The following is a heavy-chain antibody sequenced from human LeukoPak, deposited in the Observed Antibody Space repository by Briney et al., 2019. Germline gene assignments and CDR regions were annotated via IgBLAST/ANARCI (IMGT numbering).Heavy chain of an antibody. V-gene: IGHV4-59*08. J-gene: IGHJ4*02. D-gene: IGHD4-23*01. CDR2: IVYSGST. Sequence: SETLSLTCTVSSGSISCYYWSWIRQPPGKGLEWIGYIVYSGSTNYNPSLKSRVTISVDTSKNQFSLKLSSVTAADTAVYYCARHGNPPVFDYWGQGTLVTVSS. CDR3: ARHGNPPVFDY. CDR1: SGSISCYY.